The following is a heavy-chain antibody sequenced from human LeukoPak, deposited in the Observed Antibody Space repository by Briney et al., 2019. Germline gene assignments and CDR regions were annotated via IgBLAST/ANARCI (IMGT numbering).Heavy chain of an antibody. CDR2: MNPNSGNT. CDR1: GYTFTSYD. J-gene: IGHJ6*02. V-gene: IGHV1-8*01. CDR3: ARGALVVRGIYYYGMDV. D-gene: IGHD3-10*01. Sequence: GASVKVSCKASGYTFTSYDINWVRQATGQGLEWMGWMNPNSGNTGYAQKFRGRVTMTRNTSISTAYMELSSLRSEDTAVYYCARGALVVRGIYYYGMDVWGQGTTVTVSS.